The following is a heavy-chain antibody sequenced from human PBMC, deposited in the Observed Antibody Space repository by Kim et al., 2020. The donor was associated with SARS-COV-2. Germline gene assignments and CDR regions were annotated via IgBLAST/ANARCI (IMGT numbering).Heavy chain of an antibody. CDR2: ISYDGSNK. V-gene: IGHV3-30*04. CDR3: ARKNVADYYDSSGYTY. CDR1: GFTFSSYA. Sequence: GGSLRLSCAASGFTFSSYAMHWVRQAPGKGLEWVAVISYDGSNKYYADSVKGRFTISRDNSKNTLYLQMNSLRAEDTAVYYCARKNVADYYDSSGYTYWGQGTLVTVSS. J-gene: IGHJ4*02. D-gene: IGHD3-22*01.